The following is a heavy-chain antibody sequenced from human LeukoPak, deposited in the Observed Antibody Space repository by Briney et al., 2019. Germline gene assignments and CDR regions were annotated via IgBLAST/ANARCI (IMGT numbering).Heavy chain of an antibody. CDR1: GFTFYDYA. D-gene: IGHD1-1*01. J-gene: IGHJ4*02. CDR2: ISWNSGSI. Sequence: GGSLRLSCAASGFTFYDYAMHWVRQAPGKGLEWVSGISWNSGSIVYADSVKGRFTTSRDNAKNSLYLQMNSLRDEDTAVYYCEREVQMERLGFGKEGSAFDYWGQGTLVTVSS. CDR3: EREVQMERLGFGKEGSAFDY. V-gene: IGHV3-9*01.